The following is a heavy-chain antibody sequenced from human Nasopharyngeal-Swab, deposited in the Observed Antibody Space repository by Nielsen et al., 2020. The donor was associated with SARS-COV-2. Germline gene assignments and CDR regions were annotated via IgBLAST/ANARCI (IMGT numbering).Heavy chain of an antibody. J-gene: IGHJ4*02. V-gene: IGHV3-15*01. CDR2: VKGEADGGSS. CDR3: TTGGHYLDH. CDR1: GFIFHKAW. Sequence: GESLKISCVTSGFIFHKAWVTWVREIPGKGLEWVGRVKGEADGGSSEYAAPVKGRFVISRDDSRRTVSLEMETLKTEDTGVYYCTTGGHYLDHWGPGTPVTVSS.